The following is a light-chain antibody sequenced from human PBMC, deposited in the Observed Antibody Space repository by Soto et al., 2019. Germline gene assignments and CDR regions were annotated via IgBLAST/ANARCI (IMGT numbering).Light chain of an antibody. CDR2: AAS. CDR3: QQLNSYPRGFT. CDR1: QGISSY. Sequence: IQLTQSPSSLSASVGDRVTITCRASQGISSYLAWYQQKPGKAPKLLIYAASPLQSGVPSRFSGSGSGTDFTLTISSLQSEDFATYYCQQLNSYPRGFTFGPGTKVDIK. V-gene: IGKV1-9*01. J-gene: IGKJ3*01.